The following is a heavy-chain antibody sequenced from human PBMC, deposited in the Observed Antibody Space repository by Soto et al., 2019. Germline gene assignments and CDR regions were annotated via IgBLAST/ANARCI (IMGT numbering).Heavy chain of an antibody. V-gene: IGHV3-23*01. CDR2: ISATGTIS. Sequence: VQLLESGGGFIQPGGSLGLSCAASGFTFSNSVMAWVRQAPGKGLEWVSAISATGTISFYGDSVKGRFIVSRDNSKDTLYLHMGSLRADDTALYYCAKMAWLGDPPGGDFWGQGTLVTVSS. J-gene: IGHJ4*02. D-gene: IGHD3-10*01. CDR3: AKMAWLGDPPGGDF. CDR1: GFTFSNSV.